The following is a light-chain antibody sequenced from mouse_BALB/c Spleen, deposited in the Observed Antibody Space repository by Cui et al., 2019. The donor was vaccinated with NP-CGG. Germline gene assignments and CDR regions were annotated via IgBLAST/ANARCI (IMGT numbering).Light chain of an antibody. CDR2: GTN. CDR1: TRAVTTSNY. V-gene: IGLV1*01. Sequence: QAVVTQESALTTSPGETVTLTCRSSTRAVTTSNYANWVQEKSDHLFTGLIGGTNNRAPGVPARFSGSLIGDKAALTITGAQTEDEAKYFCALWYSNHWVFGGGTKLTVL. J-gene: IGLJ1*01. CDR3: ALWYSNHWV.